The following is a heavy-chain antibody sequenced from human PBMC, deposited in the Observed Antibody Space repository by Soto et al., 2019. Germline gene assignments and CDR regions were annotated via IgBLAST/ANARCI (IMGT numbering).Heavy chain of an antibody. CDR2: ISAYNGNT. CDR1: GYTFTSYG. J-gene: IGHJ6*03. V-gene: IGHV1-18*01. Sequence: GASVKVSCKASGYTFTSYGISWVRQAPGQGLEWMGWISAYNGNTNYAQKLQGRVTMTTDTSTGTAYMELRSLRSDDTAVYYCARVVEVVTTAPRYYYMDVWGKGTTVTVSS. CDR3: ARVVEVVTTAPRYYYMDV. D-gene: IGHD4-4*01.